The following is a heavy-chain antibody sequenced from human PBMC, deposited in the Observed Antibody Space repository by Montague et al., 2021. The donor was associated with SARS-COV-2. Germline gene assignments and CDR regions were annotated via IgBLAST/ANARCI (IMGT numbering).Heavy chain of an antibody. CDR2: INHSGST. Sequence: SETLSLTCAVYGGSFSGYYRNWIRQPPGKGLEWIGEINHSGSTNYNPSLKSRVTMSVDTSKNQFSLKLSSVTAADTAVYYCARGARQGYGFRLGSFDSWGQGTPVTVSS. D-gene: IGHD3-10*01. CDR1: GGSFSGYY. V-gene: IGHV4-34*01. CDR3: ARGARQGYGFRLGSFDS. J-gene: IGHJ4*02.